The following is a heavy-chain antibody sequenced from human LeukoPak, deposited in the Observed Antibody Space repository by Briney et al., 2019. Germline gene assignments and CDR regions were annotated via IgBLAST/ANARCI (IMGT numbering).Heavy chain of an antibody. J-gene: IGHJ4*02. CDR3: TRAGAIWSSGSYLVY. Sequence: SETLSFNCTVSGVTIGNYYWSWIRQPPGKGLECLGYIYYSGSTNYSPSLRSRLTMSLDTSKNQFSLKLSSVTAADTAVYYCTRAGAIWSSGSYLVYWGQGALVTVSS. V-gene: IGHV4-59*01. D-gene: IGHD2-8*02. CDR2: IYYSGST. CDR1: GVTIGNYY.